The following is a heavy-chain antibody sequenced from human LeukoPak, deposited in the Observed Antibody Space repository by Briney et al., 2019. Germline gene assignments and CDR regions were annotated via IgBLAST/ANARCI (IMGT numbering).Heavy chain of an antibody. CDR3: AKGRTQSGYDLDY. Sequence: GGSLRLSCAASGFTFSSYGMHWVRQAPGKGLEWVAVIWYDGSNKYYADSVKGRFTISRDNTKNTLYLQMDSLRAEDTAVYYCAKGRTQSGYDLDYWGQGTLVTVSS. CDR1: GFTFSSYG. J-gene: IGHJ4*02. V-gene: IGHV3-30*02. D-gene: IGHD5-12*01. CDR2: IWYDGSNK.